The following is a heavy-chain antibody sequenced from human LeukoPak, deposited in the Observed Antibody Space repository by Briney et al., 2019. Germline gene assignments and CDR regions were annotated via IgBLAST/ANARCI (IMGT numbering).Heavy chain of an antibody. CDR3: ARASVPYYDFWSGYWIPHYAFDI. V-gene: IGHV4-4*02. Sequence: SETLSLTCAVSGGSISSSNWWSWVRQPPGKGLEWIGEIYHSGSTNYNPSLKSRVTISVDTSKNQFSLKLSSVTAADTAVYYCARASVPYYDFWSGYWIPHYAFDIWGQGTMVTVSS. CDR2: IYHSGST. D-gene: IGHD3-3*01. J-gene: IGHJ3*02. CDR1: GGSISSSNW.